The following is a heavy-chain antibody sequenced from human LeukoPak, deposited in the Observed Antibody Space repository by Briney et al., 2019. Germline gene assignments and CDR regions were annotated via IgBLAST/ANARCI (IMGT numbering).Heavy chain of an antibody. CDR1: GHSFTSYD. V-gene: IGHV1-8*01. CDR3: ARGPPDSTSSDY. Sequence: GASVKVSCKTSGHSFTSYDVNWVRQAAGQGLEWIGWVRPQNGDSGYAQKFQDRVTMIRDTSTSTVYMEMKSLTFEDTAVYFCARGPPDSTSSDYWGQGTLVTVSS. CDR2: VRPQNGDS. J-gene: IGHJ4*02. D-gene: IGHD2-2*01.